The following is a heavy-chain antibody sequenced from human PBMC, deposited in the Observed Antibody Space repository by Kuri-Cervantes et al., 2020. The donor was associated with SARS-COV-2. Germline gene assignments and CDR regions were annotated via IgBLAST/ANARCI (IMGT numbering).Heavy chain of an antibody. V-gene: IGHV3-48*01. D-gene: IGHD6-13*01. J-gene: IGHJ4*02. CDR2: ISSSSSTI. CDR3: AREVAAAGY. CDR1: GFTFSSYS. Sequence: GGSLRLSCAASGFTFSSYSMNWVRQAPGKGREWVSYISSSSSTIYYADSVKGRFTISRDNAKNSLYLQMNCLRAEDAAVYYCAREVAAAGYWGQGTLVTVSS.